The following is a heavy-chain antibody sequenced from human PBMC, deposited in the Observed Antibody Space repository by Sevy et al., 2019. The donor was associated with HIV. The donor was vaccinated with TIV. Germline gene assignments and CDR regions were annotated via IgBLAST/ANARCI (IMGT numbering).Heavy chain of an antibody. J-gene: IGHJ6*02. CDR1: GFTFDDYA. D-gene: IGHD1-26*01. CDR2: ISGNSGSI. V-gene: IGHV3-9*01. Sequence: GGSLRLSCAASGFTFDDYARHWVRQAPGKGLEWVSGISGNSGSIGYADSVKGRFTISRDNAKNSLYLQMTSLRAEDTAVYYCAKDGGATYYYGMDAWGQGTTVTVSS. CDR3: AKDGGATYYYGMDA.